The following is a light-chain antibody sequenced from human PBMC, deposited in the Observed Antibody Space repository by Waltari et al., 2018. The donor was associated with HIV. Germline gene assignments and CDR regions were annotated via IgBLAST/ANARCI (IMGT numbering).Light chain of an antibody. Sequence: DIQMTQSPSSLSASVGDRVIITCRASQAIGNYLNWYQQKPGKAPKVLIYAASSLESGVPPRFSGSGFGTDFTLTITTLQPEDFATYYCQQSYSTPPYTFGPGTKLEI. CDR3: QQSYSTPPYT. J-gene: IGKJ2*01. V-gene: IGKV1-39*01. CDR1: QAIGNY. CDR2: AAS.